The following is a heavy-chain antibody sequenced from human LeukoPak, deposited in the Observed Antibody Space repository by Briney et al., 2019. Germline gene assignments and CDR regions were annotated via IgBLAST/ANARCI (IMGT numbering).Heavy chain of an antibody. CDR2: ISYDGSNK. V-gene: IGHV3-30-3*01. Sequence: GGSLRLSCSASGFTFSSYAMHWVRQAPGKGLEWVAVISYDGSNKYYADSVEGRFTISRDNSKNTLYLQMNSLRAEDTAVYYCARVEPQYSSGWSLLFDYWGQGTLVTVSS. D-gene: IGHD6-19*01. J-gene: IGHJ4*02. CDR1: GFTFSSYA. CDR3: ARVEPQYSSGWSLLFDY.